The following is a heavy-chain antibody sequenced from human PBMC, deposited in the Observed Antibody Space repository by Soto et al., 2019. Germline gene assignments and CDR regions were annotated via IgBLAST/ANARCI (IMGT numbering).Heavy chain of an antibody. J-gene: IGHJ6*02. V-gene: IGHV3-30*18. CDR2: ISYDGSNK. CDR1: GFTFSSYG. Sequence: QVQLVESGGGVVQPGRSLRLSCAASGFTFSSYGMHWVRQAPGKGLEWVAVISYDGSNKYYADSVKGRFTISRDNSKNTLYLQMNSLRAEDTAVYYCAKSSVAGTGPMDVWCQGTTVTVSS. D-gene: IGHD6-19*01. CDR3: AKSSVAGTGPMDV.